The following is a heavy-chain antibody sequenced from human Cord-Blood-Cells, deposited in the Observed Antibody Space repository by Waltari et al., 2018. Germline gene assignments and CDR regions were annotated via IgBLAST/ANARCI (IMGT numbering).Heavy chain of an antibody. CDR1: GFSLSTSGVG. CDR2: IYWNDDK. CDR3: AHSYGQLERHWFDP. Sequence: QITLKESGPTLMKPTQTLTLTCTFSGFSLSTSGVGVGWIRQPPGKALEWLALIYWNDDKRYSPALKSRLTITKDTSKNQVVLTMTNMDPVDTATYYCAHSYGQLERHWFDPWGQGTLVTVSS. D-gene: IGHD1-1*01. V-gene: IGHV2-5*01. J-gene: IGHJ5*02.